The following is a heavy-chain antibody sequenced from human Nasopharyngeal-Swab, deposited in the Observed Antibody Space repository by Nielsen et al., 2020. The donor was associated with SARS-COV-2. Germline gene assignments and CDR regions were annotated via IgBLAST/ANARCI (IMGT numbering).Heavy chain of an antibody. CDR1: GFTFSDSY. CDR3: ARGGFDALHF. Sequence: GGSLRLSCAASGFTFSDSYMTWIRQAPGKGLEWVSYISTTGSTTYYADSVKGRFTISRDNAKNSLYLQMNSLRAEDTAVYYCARGGFDALHFWGQGTMVTVSS. J-gene: IGHJ3*01. V-gene: IGHV3-11*01. CDR2: ISTTGSTT.